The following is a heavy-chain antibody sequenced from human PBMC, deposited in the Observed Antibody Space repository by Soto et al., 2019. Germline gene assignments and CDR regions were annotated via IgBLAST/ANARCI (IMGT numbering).Heavy chain of an antibody. V-gene: IGHV4-61*08. CDR3: ARLGIGWEFPFDY. CDR2: IYHSGSP. J-gene: IGHJ4*02. D-gene: IGHD1-26*01. CDR1: GGSVSNDAYY. Sequence: QVQLQESGPGLVKPSETLSLTCIVSGGSVSNDAYYWSWIRQPPGKGLEWIGYIYHSGSPYYNPSLKSRVTLSADTSANQFSLKVCSVTAADTAVYYCARLGIGWEFPFDYWGQGTLVNVSS.